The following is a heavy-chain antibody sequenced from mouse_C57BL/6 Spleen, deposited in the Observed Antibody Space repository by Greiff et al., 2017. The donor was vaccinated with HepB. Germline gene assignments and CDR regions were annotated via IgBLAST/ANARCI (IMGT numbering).Heavy chain of an antibody. Sequence: VQLQQPGAELVMPGASVKLSCKASGYTFTSYWMHWVKQRPGQGLEWIGEIDPSDSYTNYNQKFKGKSTLTVDKSSSTAYMQLSSLTSEDSAVYYGARRDDARDCFDYWGQGTTLTVSS. CDR3: ARRDDARDCFDY. V-gene: IGHV1-69*01. D-gene: IGHD2-12*01. CDR2: IDPSDSYT. CDR1: GYTFTSYW. J-gene: IGHJ2*01.